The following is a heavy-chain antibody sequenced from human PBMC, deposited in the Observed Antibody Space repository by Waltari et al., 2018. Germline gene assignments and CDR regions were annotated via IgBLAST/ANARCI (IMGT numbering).Heavy chain of an antibody. D-gene: IGHD1-26*01. J-gene: IGHJ3*02. V-gene: IGHV1-69*12. Sequence: QVQLVQSGAEVKQPGASVTVSCKASGGPFGTYAITWVRQAPGQGLEWMGGVIPIFGTPNYAPKFQGRVTVSADPSTSTAYLEVRRLISEDTAVYYCAKREIGYAFDIWGHGTMVTVSS. CDR1: GGPFGTYA. CDR2: VIPIFGTP. CDR3: AKREIGYAFDI.